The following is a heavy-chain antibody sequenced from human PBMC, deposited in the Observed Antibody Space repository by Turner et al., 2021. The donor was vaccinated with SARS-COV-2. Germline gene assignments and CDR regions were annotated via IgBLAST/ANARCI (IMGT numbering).Heavy chain of an antibody. CDR3: ARGSGWVADY. J-gene: IGHJ4*02. D-gene: IGHD6-19*01. CDR1: GFTFNNHW. V-gene: IGHV3-7*01. Sequence: EVQLAESGGGLVQPGGSLRLSCAASGFTFNNHWMNWVRQAPGKGLEWVAIIKQDGSETLYVDSVKGRFTISRDKAKNSLYLQMNSLRAEDTAIYYCARGSGWVADYWGQGTLVTVSS. CDR2: IKQDGSET.